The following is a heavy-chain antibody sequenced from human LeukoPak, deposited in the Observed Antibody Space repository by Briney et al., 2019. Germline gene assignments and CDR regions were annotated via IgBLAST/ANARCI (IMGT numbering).Heavy chain of an antibody. CDR3: ARMRVAAGSYYFDY. J-gene: IGHJ4*02. D-gene: IGHD6-13*01. CDR2: ISGGGRTI. CDR1: GFTFSDYY. Sequence: GGSLKLSCAASGFTFSDYYMSWIRQIPGKGLEWVSYISGGGRTIYYADSVKGRFTISRDNAKNSLYLLMNSLRAEETAVYYCARMRVAAGSYYFDYWGQGTLVTVSS. V-gene: IGHV3-11*04.